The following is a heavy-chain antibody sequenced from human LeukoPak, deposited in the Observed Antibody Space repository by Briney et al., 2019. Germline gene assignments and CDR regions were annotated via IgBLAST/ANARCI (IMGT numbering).Heavy chain of an antibody. V-gene: IGHV1-69*13. D-gene: IGHD6-13*01. CDR2: IIPIFGTA. Sequence: SVKVSCKASGGTFSSYAISWVRQAPGQGLEWMGGIIPIFGTANYAQKFQGRVTITADESTSTAYMELSSLRSEDTAVYYCARTFRSSWAFDYYYYDGMDVWGQGTTVTVSS. J-gene: IGHJ6*02. CDR1: GGTFSSYA. CDR3: ARTFRSSWAFDYYYYDGMDV.